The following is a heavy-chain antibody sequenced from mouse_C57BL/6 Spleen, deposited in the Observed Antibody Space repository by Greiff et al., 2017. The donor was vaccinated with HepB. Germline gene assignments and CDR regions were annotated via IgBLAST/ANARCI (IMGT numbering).Heavy chain of an antibody. V-gene: IGHV5-17*01. CDR1: GFTFSDYG. CDR2: ISSGSSTI. J-gene: IGHJ3*01. CDR3: ATAAY. Sequence: VPLLESGAGLVKPGASLKLSCAASGFTFSDYGMHWVRQAPEKGLEWVAYISSGSSTIYYADTVKGRFTLSRDNAKNTLFLQMTSLRSEDTAMYYCATAAYWGQGTLVTVSA.